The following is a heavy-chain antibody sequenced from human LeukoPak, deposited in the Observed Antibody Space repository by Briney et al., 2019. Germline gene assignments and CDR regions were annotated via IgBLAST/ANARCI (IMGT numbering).Heavy chain of an antibody. CDR1: GGSISSGSYC. CDR2: IHISGST. V-gene: IGHV4-61*09. D-gene: IGHD6-6*01. Sequence: SETLSLTCTVSGGSISSGSYCWSWIRQPAGKGLEWIGHIHISGSTNYNPSLKSRVTISVDTSKNQLSLKLSSVTAADTAVYYCARGRRIAARFDYWGQGTLVTVSS. J-gene: IGHJ4*02. CDR3: ARGRRIAARFDY.